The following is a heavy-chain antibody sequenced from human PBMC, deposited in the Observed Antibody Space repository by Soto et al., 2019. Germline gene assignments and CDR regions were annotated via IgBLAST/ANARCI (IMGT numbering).Heavy chain of an antibody. CDR3: ARGRFSVKGVDGTEFSYYFDY. V-gene: IGHV4-34*01. CDR2: INHSGST. CDR1: GGSFSGYY. D-gene: IGHD6-19*01. Sequence: PSETLSLTCAVYGGSFSGYYWSWIRQPPGKGLGWIGEINHSGSTNYNPSLKSRVTISVDTSKNQFSLKLSSVTAADTAVYYCARGRFSVKGVDGTEFSYYFDYWGQGTLVTVSS. J-gene: IGHJ4*02.